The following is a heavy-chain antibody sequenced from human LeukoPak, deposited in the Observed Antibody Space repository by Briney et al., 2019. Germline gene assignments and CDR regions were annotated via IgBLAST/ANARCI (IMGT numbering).Heavy chain of an antibody. V-gene: IGHV3-7*01. CDR1: GFTFSDNW. CDR3: ARGGGDY. CDR2: IKQDGSDK. J-gene: IGHJ4*02. D-gene: IGHD1-26*01. Sequence: GGSLRLSCVASGFTFSDNWMTWVRQAPGKGLEWVANIKQDGSDKKYVDSVKGRFTISRDNAKNSLYLQMDSLRDEDTAVYYCARGGGDYWGQGTLVTVTS.